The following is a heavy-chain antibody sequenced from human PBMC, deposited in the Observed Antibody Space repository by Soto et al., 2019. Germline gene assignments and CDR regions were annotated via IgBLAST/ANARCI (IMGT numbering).Heavy chain of an antibody. CDR1: GGSISSYY. Sequence: PSETLSLTCTVSGGSISSYYWSWIRQPPGKGLEWIGYIYYSWSTNYNPSLKSRVTISVDTSKNQFSLKLSSVTAADTAVYYCARAPLGWSGYYDYYYDYWSQGTLVTVSS. V-gene: IGHV4-59*01. CDR3: ARAPLGWSGYYDYYYDY. J-gene: IGHJ4*02. D-gene: IGHD3-3*01. CDR2: IYYSWST.